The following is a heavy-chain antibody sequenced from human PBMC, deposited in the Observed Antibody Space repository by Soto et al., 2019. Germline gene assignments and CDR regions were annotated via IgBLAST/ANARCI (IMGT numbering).Heavy chain of an antibody. CDR3: ARDSSAYFDY. Sequence: SETLSLTCTVSGGSISSYYWSWIRQPPGKGLEWIGYIYYSGSTNYNPSLKSRVTISVDTSKNQFSLKLSSVTAADTAVYYCARDSSAYFDYWGQGTLVTVSS. J-gene: IGHJ4*02. V-gene: IGHV4-59*01. CDR2: IYYSGST. CDR1: GGSISSYY. D-gene: IGHD6-25*01.